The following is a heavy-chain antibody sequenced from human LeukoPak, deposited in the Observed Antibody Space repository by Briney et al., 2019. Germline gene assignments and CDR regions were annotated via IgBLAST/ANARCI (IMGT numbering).Heavy chain of an antibody. V-gene: IGHV4-39*01. D-gene: IGHD3-3*01. CDR3: ASGEALEWLLSVTYYFDY. J-gene: IGHJ4*02. CDR2: IYYSGST. Sequence: SETLSLTCTVSGGSISSSSYYWGWIRQPPGKGLEWIGSIYYSGSTYYNPSLKSRVTISVDTSKNQFSLKLSSVTAADTAVYYCASGEALEWLLSVTYYFDYWGQGTLVTVSS. CDR1: GGSISSSSYY.